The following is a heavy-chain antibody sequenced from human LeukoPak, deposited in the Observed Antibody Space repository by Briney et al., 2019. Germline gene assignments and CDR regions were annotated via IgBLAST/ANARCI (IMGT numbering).Heavy chain of an antibody. J-gene: IGHJ4*02. CDR2: ISAYNGNT. CDR1: AYTFTSYG. D-gene: IGHD6-19*01. CDR3: ARASESGWREFDY. Sequence: ASVKVSCMASAYTFTSYGISWVRQAPGQGLEWMGWISAYNGNTNYAQKFQGRVPMTTDTSTSTAYMELRSLKSDDTAVYYCARASESGWREFDYWGQGTLVTVSS. V-gene: IGHV1-18*01.